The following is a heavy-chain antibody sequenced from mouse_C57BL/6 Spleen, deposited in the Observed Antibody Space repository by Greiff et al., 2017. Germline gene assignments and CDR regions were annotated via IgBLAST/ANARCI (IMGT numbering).Heavy chain of an antibody. J-gene: IGHJ4*01. CDR3: AREGIYDGYYGAMDY. Sequence: QVQLQQSGAELARPGASVKLSCKASGYTFTSYGISWVKQRTGQGLEWIGEIYPRSGNTYYNEKFKGKATLTADKSSSTAYMELRSLTSEDSAVYFCAREGIYDGYYGAMDYWGQGTSVTVSS. V-gene: IGHV1-81*01. D-gene: IGHD2-3*01. CDR1: GYTFTSYG. CDR2: IYPRSGNT.